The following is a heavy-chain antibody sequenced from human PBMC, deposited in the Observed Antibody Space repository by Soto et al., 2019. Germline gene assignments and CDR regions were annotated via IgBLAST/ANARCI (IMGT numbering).Heavy chain of an antibody. CDR1: GITFLSYS. CDR2: ISSSSSTI. J-gene: IGHJ4*02. Sequence: EGSLRHSCSASGITFLSYSKTWVRQAPGKGLEWVSYISSSSSTIYYADSVKGRFTISRDNAKNSLYLQMNSLRAEDTAVYYCAKEIAVAGPSYFDFWGQGT. V-gene: IGHV3-48*01. D-gene: IGHD6-19*01. CDR3: AKEIAVAGPSYFDF.